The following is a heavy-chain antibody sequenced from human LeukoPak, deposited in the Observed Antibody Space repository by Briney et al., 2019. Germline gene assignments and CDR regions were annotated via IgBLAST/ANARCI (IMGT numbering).Heavy chain of an antibody. CDR1: GFTFSSYA. V-gene: IGHV3-23*01. J-gene: IGHJ6*03. CDR2: ISGSGGST. D-gene: IGHD2-8*01. Sequence: PGGSLRLSCAASGFTFSSYAMSWVRQAPGKGLEWVSAISGSGGSTYYADSVKGRFTISRDNSKNTLYLQMNSLRAEDTAVYYSAQAPIWVYIPPLIHYYYYYYIDVWSKGTTVTVSS. CDR3: AQAPIWVYIPPLIHYYYYYYIDV.